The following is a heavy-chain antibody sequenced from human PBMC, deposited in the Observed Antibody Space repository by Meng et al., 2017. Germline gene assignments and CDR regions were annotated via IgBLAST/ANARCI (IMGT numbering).Heavy chain of an antibody. V-gene: IGHV1-69*01. CDR3: ASNDGTGDRTGGDY. D-gene: IGHD7-27*01. J-gene: IGHJ4*02. CDR2: IIPIFGTA. CDR1: GGTFSSYA. Sequence: QVERVQYGAEVKKPGSAGKVSCKACGGTFSSYAISWVRQATGQGLEWMGGIIPIFGTANYAQKFQGRVPITADESTSTAYMELSSLRSEDTAVYYCASNDGTGDRTGGDYWGQGTLVTVSS.